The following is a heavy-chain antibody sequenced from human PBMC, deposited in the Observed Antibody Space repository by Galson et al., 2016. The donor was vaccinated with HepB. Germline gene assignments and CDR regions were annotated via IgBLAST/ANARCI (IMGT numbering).Heavy chain of an antibody. J-gene: IGHJ6*02. D-gene: IGHD4-23*01. CDR3: AKDRPPDYGGNYYYYYGMDV. CDR1: GFTFNTYS. CDR2: ISGTSTYI. V-gene: IGHV3-21*01. Sequence: SLRLSCAASGFTFNTYSMNWVRQAPGKGLEWVSSISGTSTYIYYADSVKGRFTISRDNAKNSLYLQMNSLRAEDTAVYYCAKDRPPDYGGNYYYYYGMDVWGQGTLVTVSS.